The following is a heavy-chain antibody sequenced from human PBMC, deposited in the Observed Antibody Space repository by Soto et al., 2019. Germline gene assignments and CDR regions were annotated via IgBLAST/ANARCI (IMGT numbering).Heavy chain of an antibody. V-gene: IGHV4-30-4*01. CDR2: LYYSGST. D-gene: IGHD6-6*01. CDR1: GASISSGDHY. CDR3: TSSPPNDAFAL. Sequence: QGQLQESGPGVVRPSQTLSLTCTVSGASISSGDHYWTWIRQPPGKGLEWIGYLYYSGSTFYNPSLNSRVTMSTDMSTSQFSLNLRSVTARDTAIYYCTSSPPNDAFALWSPATMVIVSS. J-gene: IGHJ3*01.